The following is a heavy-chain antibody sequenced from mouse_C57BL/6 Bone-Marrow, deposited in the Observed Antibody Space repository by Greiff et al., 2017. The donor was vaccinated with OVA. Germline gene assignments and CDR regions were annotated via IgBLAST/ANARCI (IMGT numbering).Heavy chain of an antibody. Sequence: EVMLVESGGGLVKPGGSLKLSCAASGFTFSDYGMHWVRQAPEKGLEWVAYISSGSSTIYYADTVKGRFTISRDNAKNTLFLQMTSLRSEDTAMDYCARDNDGYAMDYWGQGTSVTVSS. CDR2: ISSGSSTI. CDR1: GFTFSDYG. J-gene: IGHJ4*01. CDR3: ARDNDGYAMDY. D-gene: IGHD2-4*01. V-gene: IGHV5-17*01.